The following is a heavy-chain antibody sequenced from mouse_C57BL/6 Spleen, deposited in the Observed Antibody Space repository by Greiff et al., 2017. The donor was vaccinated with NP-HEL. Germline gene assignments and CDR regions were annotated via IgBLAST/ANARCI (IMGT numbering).Heavy chain of an antibody. CDR2: ISSGSSTI. CDR3: ARRYGSSYAWFAY. J-gene: IGHJ3*01. CDR1: GFTFSDYG. Sequence: DVMLVESGGGLVKPGGSLKLSCAASGFTFSDYGMHWVRQAPEKGLEWVAYISSGSSTIYYADTVKGRFTIFRDNAKNTLFLQMTSLRSEDTAMYYCARRYGSSYAWFAYWGQGTLVTVSA. V-gene: IGHV5-17*01. D-gene: IGHD1-1*01.